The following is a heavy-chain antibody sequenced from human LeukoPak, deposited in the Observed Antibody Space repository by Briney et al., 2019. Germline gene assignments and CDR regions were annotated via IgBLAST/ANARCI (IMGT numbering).Heavy chain of an antibody. Sequence: GSLRLSCAASGFTFSSYGMHWVRQAPGKGLEWVAFIRYDGSNKYYADSVKGRFTITRDNSKNTLYLQMNSLRAEDTAVYYCARDHDGSYPNYYFDYWGQGTLVTVSS. J-gene: IGHJ4*02. CDR3: ARDHDGSYPNYYFDY. CDR1: GFTFSSYG. CDR2: IRYDGSNK. D-gene: IGHD1-26*01. V-gene: IGHV3-30*02.